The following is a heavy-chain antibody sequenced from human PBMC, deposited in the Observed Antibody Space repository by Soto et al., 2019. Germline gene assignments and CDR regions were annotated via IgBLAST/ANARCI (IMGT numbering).Heavy chain of an antibody. Sequence: SETLSLTCTVSGGSVSSGSYYWSWIRQPPWKGLEWIGYIYYSGSTNYNPSLKSRVTISVDTSKNQFSLKLSSVTAADTAVYYCARGSCSGGSCYDDSINYGIDYWGQGXLVTVYS. CDR2: IYYSGST. J-gene: IGHJ4*02. D-gene: IGHD2-15*01. V-gene: IGHV4-61*01. CDR3: ARGSCSGGSCYDDSINYGIDY. CDR1: GGSVSSGSYY.